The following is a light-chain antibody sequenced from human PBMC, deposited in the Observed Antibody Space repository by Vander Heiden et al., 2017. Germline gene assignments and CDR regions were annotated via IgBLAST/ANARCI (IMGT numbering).Light chain of an antibody. V-gene: IGLV1-51*01. CDR3: GSWDSSLTAVL. J-gene: IGLJ2*01. Sequence: QSVLTQPPPESAAPGQKDTISCSGRTSNIGNNYVSWYQQLPGPAPELLIYDNNNRPSGIPGRFSASKSGTSATLVITGLQTGDAADYYCGSWDSSLTAVLFGEGTKLTVL. CDR1: TSNIGNNY. CDR2: DNN.